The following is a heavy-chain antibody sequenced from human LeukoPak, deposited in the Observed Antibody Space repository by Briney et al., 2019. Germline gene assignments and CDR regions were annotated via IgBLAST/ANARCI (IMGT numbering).Heavy chain of an antibody. CDR3: AKEGNWNYVENWFDP. Sequence: GGSLRLSCAAPGFTFSGNAVSWVRQAPGKGLEWVSAISGSGGSTYYADSVKGRFTISRDNSKNTLYLQMNSLRAEDTAVYYCAKEGNWNYVENWFDPWGQGTLVTVSS. CDR2: ISGSGGST. D-gene: IGHD1-7*01. J-gene: IGHJ5*02. CDR1: GFTFSGNA. V-gene: IGHV3-23*01.